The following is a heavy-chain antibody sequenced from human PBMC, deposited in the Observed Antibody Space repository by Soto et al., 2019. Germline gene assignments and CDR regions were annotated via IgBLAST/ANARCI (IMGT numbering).Heavy chain of an antibody. CDR2: IDTAGDT. CDR3: VRGMGDTGYYDNWFDP. V-gene: IGHV3-13*01. CDR1: GFTFRNYD. J-gene: IGHJ5*02. Sequence: EVQLVESGGDSVQSGGSLRLSCIASGFTFRNYDMHWVRQATGKGLEWVSVIDTAGDTYYAGSVKGRFTISRVDAKNSLYLQMNSLRAGDTAVYYCVRGMGDTGYYDNWFDPWGQGTLVTVSS. D-gene: IGHD3-9*01.